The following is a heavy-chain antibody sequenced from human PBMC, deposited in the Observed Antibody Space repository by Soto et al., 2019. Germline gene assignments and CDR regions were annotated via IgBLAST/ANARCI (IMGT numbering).Heavy chain of an antibody. V-gene: IGHV4-39*01. CDR3: ARPSIVGALSYWSVDL. Sequence: QLQLQESGPGLVKPSETMSLTCTVTGGSIISSSYYWAWIRQPPGKGLEWIGSMHYSGNSYYNPSLKSRGSISVDTSRNQFSLQLRSVTAADTAVYYCARPSIVGALSYWSVDLWGRGTLVTVSS. J-gene: IGHJ2*01. CDR2: MHYSGNS. D-gene: IGHD1-26*01. CDR1: GGSIISSSYY.